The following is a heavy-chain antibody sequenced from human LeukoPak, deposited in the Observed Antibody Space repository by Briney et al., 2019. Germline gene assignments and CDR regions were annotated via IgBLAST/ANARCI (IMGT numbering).Heavy chain of an antibody. Sequence: GSLRLSCAASGFTFSGSDIHWVRQASGKGLEWVGRIGSNAKNHATAYAASVKGRFIISRDDSENTAYLHMNSLKTEDTAVYYCTTYRSGHYWGQGTLVTVSS. CDR1: GFTFSGSD. CDR3: TTYRSGHY. J-gene: IGHJ4*02. V-gene: IGHV3-73*01. CDR2: IGSNAKNHAT. D-gene: IGHD6-19*01.